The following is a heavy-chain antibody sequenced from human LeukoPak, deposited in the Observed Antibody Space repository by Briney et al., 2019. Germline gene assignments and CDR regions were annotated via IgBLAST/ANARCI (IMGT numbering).Heavy chain of an antibody. CDR3: ARSRITIFGVVSQRKHYYMDV. CDR2: IYYSGST. Sequence: SETLSLTCTVPGGSISSSSYYWGWIRQPPGKGLEWIGSIYYSGSTYYNPSLKSRVTISVDTSKNQFSLKLSSVTAADTAVYYCARSRITIFGVVSQRKHYYMDVWGKGTTVTVSS. D-gene: IGHD3-3*01. V-gene: IGHV4-39*07. J-gene: IGHJ6*03. CDR1: GGSISSSSYY.